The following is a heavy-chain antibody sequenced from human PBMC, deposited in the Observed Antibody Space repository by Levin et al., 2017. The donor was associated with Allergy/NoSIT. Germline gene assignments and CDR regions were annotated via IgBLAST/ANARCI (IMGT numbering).Heavy chain of an antibody. CDR2: IIPIFGTA. J-gene: IGHJ6*02. CDR3: ARFGGELPPFGYYGMDV. D-gene: IGHD1-26*01. V-gene: IGHV1-69*01. CDR1: GGTFSSYA. Sequence: GGSLRLSCKASGGTFSSYAISWVRQAPGQGLEWMGGIIPIFGTANYAQKFQGRVTITADESTSTAYMELSSLRSEDTAVYYCARFGGELPPFGYYGMDVWGQGTTVTVSS.